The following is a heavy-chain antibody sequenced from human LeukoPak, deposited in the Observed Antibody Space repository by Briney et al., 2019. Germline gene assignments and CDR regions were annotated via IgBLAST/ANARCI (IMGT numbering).Heavy chain of an antibody. CDR3: ARGALKWELPPIRARKSYYFDY. CDR2: IYTSGST. J-gene: IGHJ4*02. V-gene: IGHV4-61*02. CDR1: GGSISSGSYY. D-gene: IGHD1-26*01. Sequence: SQTLSLTCTVSGGSISSGSYYWSWIRQPAGTGLEWIGRIYTSGSTNYNPSLKSRVTISVDTSKNQFSLKLSSVTAADTAVYYCARGALKWELPPIRARKSYYFDYWGQGTLVTVSS.